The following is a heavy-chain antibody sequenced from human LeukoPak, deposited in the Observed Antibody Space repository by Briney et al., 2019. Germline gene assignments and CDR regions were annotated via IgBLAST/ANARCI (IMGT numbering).Heavy chain of an antibody. D-gene: IGHD1-26*01. CDR2: IIPIFGTA. V-gene: IGHV1-69*05. J-gene: IGHJ6*03. CDR1: GGTFSSYA. CDR3: ARDALVGANGNQYYYYYYMDV. Sequence: GASVKVSCKASGGTFSSYAISWVRQAPGQGLEWMGGIIPIFGTANYAQKFQGRVTITTDESTSTAYMELSSLRSEDTAVYYCARDALVGANGNQYYYYYYMDVWGKGTTVTVSS.